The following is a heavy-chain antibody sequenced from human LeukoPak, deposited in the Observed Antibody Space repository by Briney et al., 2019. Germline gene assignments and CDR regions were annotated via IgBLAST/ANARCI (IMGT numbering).Heavy chain of an antibody. CDR3: ASSHRDSSDDHFDY. V-gene: IGHV1-18*01. J-gene: IGHJ4*02. Sequence: ASVKVSCKASGYTFTSYSISWVRQAPGQGLEWMGWISAYNGNTNYAQKLQGRVTMTTDTSTSTAYMELRSLRSDDTAVYYCASSHRDSSDDHFDYWGQGTLVTVSS. CDR2: ISAYNGNT. D-gene: IGHD3-22*01. CDR1: GYTFTSYS.